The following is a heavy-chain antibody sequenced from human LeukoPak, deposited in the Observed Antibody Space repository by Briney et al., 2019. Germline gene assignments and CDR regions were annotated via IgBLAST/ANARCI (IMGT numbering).Heavy chain of an antibody. D-gene: IGHD4-17*01. Sequence: PSETLSLTCTVSGGSISSSSYYWGWIRQPPGKGLEWIGSIYYSGSTYYNPSLKSRVTISVDTSKNQFSLKLSSVTAADTAVYYCARVNTRDGVSDCYFDYWGQGTLVTVSS. CDR3: ARVNTRDGVSDCYFDY. V-gene: IGHV4-39*07. J-gene: IGHJ4*02. CDR2: IYYSGST. CDR1: GGSISSSSYY.